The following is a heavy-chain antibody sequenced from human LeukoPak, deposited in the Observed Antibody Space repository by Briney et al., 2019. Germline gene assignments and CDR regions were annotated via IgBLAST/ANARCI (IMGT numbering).Heavy chain of an antibody. CDR3: ASKSSSWPNWFDP. J-gene: IGHJ5*02. D-gene: IGHD6-13*01. V-gene: IGHV3-48*04. CDR1: GFTFSSYS. CDR2: ISSSGSTI. Sequence: GGSLRLSCTASGFTFSSYSMNWVRQAPGKGLEWVSYISSSGSTIYYADSVKGRFTISRDNAKNSLYLQMNSLRAEDTAVYYCASKSSSWPNWFDPWGQGTLVTVSS.